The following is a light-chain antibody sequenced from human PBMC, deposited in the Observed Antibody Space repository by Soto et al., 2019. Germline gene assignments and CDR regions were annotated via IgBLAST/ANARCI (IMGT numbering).Light chain of an antibody. CDR2: GPA. Sequence: EIVLTQSPGTLSLSPGERATLSCRASQSVSSVYLAWYQQKPGQAPRLLIFGPATRATGIPDRFSGSGSGTDFTPTSSTREPEDFAVYYCQQYGSSPTFGGGTKVEIK. V-gene: IGKV3-20*01. CDR1: QSVSSVY. J-gene: IGKJ4*01. CDR3: QQYGSSPT.